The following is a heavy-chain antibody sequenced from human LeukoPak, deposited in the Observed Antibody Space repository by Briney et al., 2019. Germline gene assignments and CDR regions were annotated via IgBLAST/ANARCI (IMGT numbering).Heavy chain of an antibody. Sequence: GGSLRLSCAASGFTFSSYAMHWVRQAPGKGLEWVAVISYDGSNKYYADSVKGRFTISRDNSKNTLYLQMNSLRAEDTAVYYCSIPEGRGYFDYWGQGTLVTVSS. CDR2: ISYDGSNK. CDR3: SIPEGRGYFDY. CDR1: GFTFSSYA. D-gene: IGHD1-14*01. V-gene: IGHV3-30*04. J-gene: IGHJ4*02.